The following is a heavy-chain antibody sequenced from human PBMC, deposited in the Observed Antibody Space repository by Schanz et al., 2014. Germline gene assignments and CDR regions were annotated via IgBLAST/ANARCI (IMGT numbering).Heavy chain of an antibody. V-gene: IGHV1-69*08. CDR1: GGTFSSST. D-gene: IGHD3-9*01. CDR3: AKVDRTRYYAMDV. CDR2: MIPILDKT. Sequence: QVQLVQSGAEVKKPGSSVKVSCKAFGGTFSSSTLTWVRQAPGQGLEWMGRMIPILDKTNYAQKFQGRVTMTADKSTSTVYMEVSGLRSEDTAVYYCAKVDRTRYYAMDVWGQGTTVTVSS. J-gene: IGHJ6*01.